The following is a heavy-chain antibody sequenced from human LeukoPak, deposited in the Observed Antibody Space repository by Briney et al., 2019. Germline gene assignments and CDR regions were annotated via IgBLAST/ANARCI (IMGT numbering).Heavy chain of an antibody. CDR1: GYTFTSYG. V-gene: IGHV1-18*01. J-gene: IGHJ5*02. D-gene: IGHD3-22*01. Sequence: ASVKVSCKASGYTFTSYGISWVRQAPGQGLEWMGWISAYNGNTNYAQKLQDRVTMTTDTSTSTAYMELRSLRSDDTAVYYCARTYDSSGYRADWFDPWGQGTLVTVSS. CDR2: ISAYNGNT. CDR3: ARTYDSSGYRADWFDP.